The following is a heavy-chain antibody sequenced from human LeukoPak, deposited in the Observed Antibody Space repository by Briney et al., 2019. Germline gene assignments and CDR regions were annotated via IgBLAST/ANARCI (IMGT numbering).Heavy chain of an antibody. CDR2: IYSSDTT. Sequence: PGGSLRLSRAASGFTFSGYAMNWVGQAPGKGLEWVSHIYSSDTTYADSVKGRFTISRDNAKNSLYLQMNSLRDEDTAVYYCARRVRAYCSGGSCYDDWYFDLWGRGTLVTVSS. J-gene: IGHJ2*01. CDR1: GFTFSGYA. CDR3: ARRVRAYCSGGSCYDDWYFDL. D-gene: IGHD2-15*01. V-gene: IGHV3-48*02.